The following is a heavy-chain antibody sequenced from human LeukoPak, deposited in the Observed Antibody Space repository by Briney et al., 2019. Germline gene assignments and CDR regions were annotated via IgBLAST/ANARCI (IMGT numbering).Heavy chain of an antibody. V-gene: IGHV4-39*07. Sequence: PETLSLTCTVSGASISSSSYYWGWIRQPPGKGLEWIGSIYYSGNTYYNPSLKGRVTILLDTSKNQFSLKVSSVTAADTAVYYCVRINAWYSSGWIPFFDHWGQGTLVTVSS. D-gene: IGHD6-19*01. J-gene: IGHJ4*02. CDR2: IYYSGNT. CDR1: GASISSSSYY. CDR3: VRINAWYSSGWIPFFDH.